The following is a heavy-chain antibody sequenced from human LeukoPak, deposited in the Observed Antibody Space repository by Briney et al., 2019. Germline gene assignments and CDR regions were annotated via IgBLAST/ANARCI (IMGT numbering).Heavy chain of an antibody. Sequence: SVKVSCKASGGTFSSYAISWVRQAPGQGLEWMGGIIPIFGTANYAQKFQGRVTITADESTSTAYMELSSLRSEDTAVYYCARVGDYYDSSGYYHPYFDYWGQGTLVTVSS. J-gene: IGHJ4*02. CDR3: ARVGDYYDSSGYYHPYFDY. CDR1: GGTFSSYA. V-gene: IGHV1-69*13. CDR2: IIPIFGTA. D-gene: IGHD3-22*01.